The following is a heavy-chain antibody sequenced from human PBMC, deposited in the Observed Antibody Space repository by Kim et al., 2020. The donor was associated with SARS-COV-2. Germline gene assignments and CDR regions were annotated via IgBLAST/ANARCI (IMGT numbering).Heavy chain of an antibody. CDR3: ATPAYDSSGYYFDY. V-gene: IGHV3-33*01. J-gene: IGHJ4*02. Sequence: ADSVKGRFTISRDNSKNTLYLQMDSLRAEDTAVYYCATPAYDSSGYYFDYWGQGTLVTVSS. D-gene: IGHD3-22*01.